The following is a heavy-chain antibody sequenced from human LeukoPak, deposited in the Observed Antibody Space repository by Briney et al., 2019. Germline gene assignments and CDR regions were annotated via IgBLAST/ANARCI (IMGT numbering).Heavy chain of an antibody. Sequence: PGGSLKFSCAGSGFTFCNYGMHWVRQAPGKGLEWVTFKRHDGSHKSYADSVKDRYTVSRDNSKNTLYLQMNSLRHEDTAVYYCALMRDGYTNWGQGTLVTVSP. D-gene: IGHD5-24*01. CDR3: ALMRDGYTN. CDR2: KRHDGSHK. CDR1: GFTFCNYG. V-gene: IGHV3-30*02. J-gene: IGHJ4*02.